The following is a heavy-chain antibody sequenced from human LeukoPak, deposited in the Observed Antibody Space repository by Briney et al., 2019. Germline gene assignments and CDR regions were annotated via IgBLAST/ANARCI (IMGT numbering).Heavy chain of an antibody. V-gene: IGHV3-23*01. Sequence: GGSLRLSCAASGFYFRNYAMTWVRQAPGKGLEWVSGISNGGVATYYADSVKGRFTVSRDNSKNTLYLQMSSLRAEDTAVYFCASFHYYVSGAYYLSYRGQGTLVTVSS. CDR2: ISNGGVAT. D-gene: IGHD3-10*01. J-gene: IGHJ4*02. CDR1: GFYFRNYA. CDR3: ASFHYYVSGAYYLSY.